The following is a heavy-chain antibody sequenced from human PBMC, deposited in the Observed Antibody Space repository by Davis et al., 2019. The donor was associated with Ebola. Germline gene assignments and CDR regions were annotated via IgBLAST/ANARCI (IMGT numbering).Heavy chain of an antibody. J-gene: IGHJ5*02. CDR3: ARYTYYYDSSGYYFSWFDP. V-gene: IGHV4-59*01. D-gene: IGHD3-22*01. CDR2: IYYSGST. CDR1: GGSISNYY. Sequence: SETLSLTCTVSGGSISNYYWNWIRQPPGKGLEWIGYIYYSGSTNYNPSLKSRVTISVDTSKKQFSLKLSSVTAADMAVYYCARYTYYYDSSGYYFSWFDPWGQGTLVTVSS.